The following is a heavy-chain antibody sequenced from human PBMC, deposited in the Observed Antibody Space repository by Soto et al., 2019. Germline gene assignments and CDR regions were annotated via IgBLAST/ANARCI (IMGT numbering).Heavy chain of an antibody. J-gene: IGHJ5*02. D-gene: IGHD2-15*01. CDR2: IYYSGST. V-gene: IGHV4-59*01. Sequence: PSEPLSLTCTVSGGSISSYYWSWIRQPPGKGLEWIGYIYYSGSTNYNPSLKSRVTISVDTSKNQFSLKLSSVTAADTAVYYCARGGVVVAAPSFNWFDPWGQGTLVTVSS. CDR3: ARGGVVVAAPSFNWFDP. CDR1: GGSISSYY.